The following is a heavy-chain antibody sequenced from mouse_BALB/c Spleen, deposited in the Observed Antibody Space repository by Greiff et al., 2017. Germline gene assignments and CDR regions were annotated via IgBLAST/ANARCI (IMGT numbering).Heavy chain of an antibody. CDR2: ISSGSSTI. J-gene: IGHJ4*01. V-gene: IGHV5-17*02. CDR3: ARSNYENAMDY. CDR1: GFSFCSFG. Sequence: EVHLVESGGGLVQPGGSRKLSCAASGFSFCSFGMHWVRQAPEKGLEWVAYISSGSSTIYYADTVKGRFTISRDNPKNTLFLQMTSLRSEDTAMYYCARSNYENAMDYWGQGTSVTVSS. D-gene: IGHD2-5*01.